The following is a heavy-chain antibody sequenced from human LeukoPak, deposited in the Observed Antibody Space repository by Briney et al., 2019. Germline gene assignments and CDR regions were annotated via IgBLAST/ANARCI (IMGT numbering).Heavy chain of an antibody. CDR1: GGSFSGYY. CDR2: IYQSGST. Sequence: PSETLSLTCAVYGGSFSGYYWSWIRQPPGKGLEWIGYIYQSGSTSYNPSLQRRVTISIDRSKNQFSLKLSSVTAADTAVYYCARAEWFGNAFDIWGQGTMVTVSS. V-gene: IGHV4-34*01. J-gene: IGHJ3*02. CDR3: ARAEWFGNAFDI. D-gene: IGHD3-10*01.